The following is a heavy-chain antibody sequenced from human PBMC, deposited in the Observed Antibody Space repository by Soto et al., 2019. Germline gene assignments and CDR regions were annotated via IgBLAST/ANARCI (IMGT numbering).Heavy chain of an antibody. CDR3: ARGQEGVVATH. J-gene: IGHJ4*02. V-gene: IGHV4-34*01. CDR2: IKDGGST. D-gene: IGHD2-15*01. CDR1: GGSFTGYY. Sequence: QVQLQQWGAGLLKPSETLSLTCAVNGGSFTGYYWSWVRQPPGKGLEWIGEIKDGGSTNYSPSLRSRVTISADTSKRQLSLKVTSVTAADTAVYYCARGQEGVVATHWDQGSLVTLPS.